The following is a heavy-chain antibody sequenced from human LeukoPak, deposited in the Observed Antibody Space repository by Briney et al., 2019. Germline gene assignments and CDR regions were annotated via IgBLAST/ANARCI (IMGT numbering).Heavy chain of an antibody. CDR3: ARGTRGVPPYYFDY. J-gene: IGHJ4*02. Sequence: ASVKVSCKASGYTFTSYAMNWVRQAPGQGLEWMGWINTNTGNPTYAQGFTGRFVFSLDTSVSTAYLQISSLKAEDTAVYYCARGTRGVPPYYFDYWGQGTLATVSS. D-gene: IGHD3-10*01. CDR2: INTNTGNP. CDR1: GYTFTSYA. V-gene: IGHV7-4-1*02.